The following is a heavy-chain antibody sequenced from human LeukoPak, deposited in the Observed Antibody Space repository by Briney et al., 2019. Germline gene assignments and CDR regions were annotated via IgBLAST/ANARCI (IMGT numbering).Heavy chain of an antibody. V-gene: IGHV1-8*01. Sequence: ASVKVSCKASGYTFTSYDINWVRQATGQGLEWMGWMNPNSGNTGYAQKFQGRVTMTRNTSISTAYMELSSLRSEDTAVYYCARDQGIAAAGTVDYWGQGTLVTVSS. J-gene: IGHJ4*02. CDR1: GYTFTSYD. CDR2: MNPNSGNT. CDR3: ARDQGIAAAGTVDY. D-gene: IGHD6-13*01.